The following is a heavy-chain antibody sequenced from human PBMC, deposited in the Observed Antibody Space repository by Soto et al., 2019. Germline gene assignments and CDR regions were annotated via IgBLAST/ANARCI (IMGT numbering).Heavy chain of an antibody. V-gene: IGHV3-74*03. CDR2: IHSDGSST. CDR3: ARGARGAFDL. CDR1: GFTFSYYW. Sequence: EVQLVESGGGLVQPGESLRLSCAASGFTFSYYWMHWVRQAPGKGLVWVSRIHSDGSSTTYADSVKDRFTSSRDNARNTLYLQMNSLRAEDTAVYYCARGARGAFDLWGQGTVLTVSS. J-gene: IGHJ3*01. D-gene: IGHD1-26*01.